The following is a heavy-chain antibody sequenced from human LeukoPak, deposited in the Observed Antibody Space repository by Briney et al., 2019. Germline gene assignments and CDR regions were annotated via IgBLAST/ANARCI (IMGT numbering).Heavy chain of an antibody. J-gene: IGHJ3*02. Sequence: GGSPRLSCAASGFTFSGYWMHWVRQAPGKGLVWVSRIYSDGSSTNYADSVKGRFTISRDNAKNTLYLQMNSLRAEDTAVYYCARDVGREDDAFDIWGQGTMVTVSS. V-gene: IGHV3-74*01. CDR2: IYSDGSST. D-gene: IGHD3-10*01. CDR3: ARDVGREDDAFDI. CDR1: GFTFSGYW.